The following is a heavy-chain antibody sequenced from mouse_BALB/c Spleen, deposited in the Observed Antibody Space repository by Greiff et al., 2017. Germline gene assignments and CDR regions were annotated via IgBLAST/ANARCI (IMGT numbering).Heavy chain of an antibody. J-gene: IGHJ3*01. CDR3: ARGGGTSFFAY. Sequence: VQLKESGPELVKPGASVKMSCKASGYTFTSYVMHWVKQKPGQGLEWIGYINPYNDGTKYNEKFKGKATLTSDKSSSTAYMELSSLTSEDSAVYYCARGGGTSFFAYWGQGTLVTVSA. D-gene: IGHD4-1*01. CDR1: GYTFTSYV. V-gene: IGHV1-14*01. CDR2: INPYNDGT.